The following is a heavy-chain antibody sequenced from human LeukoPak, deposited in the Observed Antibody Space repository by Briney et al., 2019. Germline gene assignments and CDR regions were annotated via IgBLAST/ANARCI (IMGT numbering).Heavy chain of an antibody. V-gene: IGHV1-46*01. J-gene: IGHJ6*02. CDR3: AREPIIPPYYDSSGYSLPTQYYYYYYGMDV. D-gene: IGHD3-22*01. CDR2: INPSGGST. Sequence: ASVKVSCKASGYTFTGYYMHWVRQAPGQGLEWMGIINPSGGSTSYAQKFQGRVTMTRDTSTSTVYMELSSLRSEDTAVYYCAREPIIPPYYDSSGYSLPTQYYYYYYGMDVWGQGTTVTVSS. CDR1: GYTFTGYY.